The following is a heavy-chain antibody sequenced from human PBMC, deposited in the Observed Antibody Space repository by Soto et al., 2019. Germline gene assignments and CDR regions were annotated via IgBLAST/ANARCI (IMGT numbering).Heavy chain of an antibody. CDR1: GFTFSSYA. CDR3: AKGLYDSSGYPYYYYYGMDV. Sequence: PGGSLRLSCAASGFTFSSYAMSWVRQAPGKGLEWVSAISGSGGSTYYADSVKGRFTISRDNSKNTLYLQMNSLRAEDTAVYYCAKGLYDSSGYPYYYYYGMDVWGQGTTVTVSS. V-gene: IGHV3-23*01. CDR2: ISGSGGST. J-gene: IGHJ6*02. D-gene: IGHD3-22*01.